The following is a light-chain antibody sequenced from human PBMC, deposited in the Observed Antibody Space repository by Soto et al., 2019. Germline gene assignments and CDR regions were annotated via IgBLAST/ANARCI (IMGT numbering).Light chain of an antibody. J-gene: IGKJ2*01. CDR1: QALGSL. CDR2: AAS. V-gene: IGKV1-39*01. CDR3: QQSYSLPYT. Sequence: DTQMTQSPSSLSASVGDRVTILGRAVQALGSLLNWFQQKPGKAPKLLIYAASTLQSGAPSRFSGSGAGTDFTLIISSLQPEDFATYYCQQSYSLPYTFGQGTKLEI.